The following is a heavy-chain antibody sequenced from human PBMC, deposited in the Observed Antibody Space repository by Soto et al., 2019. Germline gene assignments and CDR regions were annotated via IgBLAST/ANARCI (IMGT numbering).Heavy chain of an antibody. J-gene: IGHJ4*03. D-gene: IGHD3-22*01. V-gene: IGHV3-11*01. CDR2: ISSSGSTI. Sequence: GGSLRLSCAASGFTFSDYYMSWIRQAPGKGLEWVSYISSSGSTIYYADSVKGRFTLSRDNAKNSLYLKMNSLRAEDTAVYYWAKDSKNSNGEKEYFDYWAKGPWVPVSS. CDR1: GFTFSDYY. CDR3: AKDSKNSNGEKEYFDY.